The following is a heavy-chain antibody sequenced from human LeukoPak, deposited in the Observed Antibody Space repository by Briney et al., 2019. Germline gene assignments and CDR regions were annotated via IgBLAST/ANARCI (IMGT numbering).Heavy chain of an antibody. CDR1: GGSISSSSYY. CDR3: ARDDNMVRGGHFDY. CDR2: IYYSGST. Sequence: MPSETLSLTCTVSGGSISSSSYYWGWIRQPPGKGLEWIGYIYYSGSTYYNPSLKSRVTISVDTSKNQFSLKLSSVTAADTAVYYCARDDNMVRGGHFDYWGQGTLVTVSS. D-gene: IGHD3-10*01. J-gene: IGHJ4*02. V-gene: IGHV4-31*03.